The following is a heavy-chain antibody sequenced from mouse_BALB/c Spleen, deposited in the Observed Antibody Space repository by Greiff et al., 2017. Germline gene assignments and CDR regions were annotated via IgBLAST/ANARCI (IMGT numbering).Heavy chain of an antibody. V-gene: IGHV3-2*02. J-gene: IGHJ2*01. Sequence: EVKLQESGPGLVKPSQSLSLTCTVTGYSITSDYAWNWIRQFPGNKLEWMGYISYSGSTSYNPSLKSRISITRDTSKNQFFLQLNSVTTEDTATYYCARYPYGNFFDYWGQGTTLTVSS. CDR2: ISYSGST. CDR3: ARYPYGNFFDY. D-gene: IGHD2-10*02. CDR1: GYSITSDYA.